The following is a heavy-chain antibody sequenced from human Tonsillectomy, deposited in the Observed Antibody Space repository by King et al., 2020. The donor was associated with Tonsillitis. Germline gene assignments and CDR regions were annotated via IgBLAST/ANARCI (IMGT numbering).Heavy chain of an antibody. V-gene: IGHV3-15*01. D-gene: IGHD3-16*02. J-gene: IGHJ4*02. CDR3: TTTGDYEYVWGSYRPLYFDY. CDR1: GFSFSNAW. Sequence: VQLVESGGGLVKPGGSLRLSCAASGFSFSNAWMNWVRQAPGKGLEWVGRIKRKTDGGTTDYAAPVKGRFTISRDDSKNTLYLQMNSLKTEDTAVYHCTTTGDYEYVWGSYRPLYFDYWGQGTLVTVSS. CDR2: IKRKTDGGTT.